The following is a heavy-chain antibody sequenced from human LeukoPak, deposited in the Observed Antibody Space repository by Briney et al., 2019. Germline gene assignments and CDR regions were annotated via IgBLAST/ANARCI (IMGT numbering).Heavy chain of an antibody. CDR3: AKEGWGSYRHAIDY. V-gene: IGHV3-23*01. J-gene: IGHJ4*02. Sequence: PGGSLRFSCAASGFTFSGYAMRWLGQAPGKGLEWVSAISGSGGSTYYADSVKGRFTISRDNSKNTLYLQMNSLRAEDTAVYYCAKEGWGSYRHAIDYWGQGTLVTVSS. CDR2: ISGSGGST. D-gene: IGHD3-16*02. CDR1: GFTFSGYA.